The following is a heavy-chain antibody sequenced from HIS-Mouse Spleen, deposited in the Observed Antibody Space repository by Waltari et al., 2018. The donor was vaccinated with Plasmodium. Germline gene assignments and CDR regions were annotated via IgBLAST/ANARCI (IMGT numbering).Heavy chain of an antibody. Sequence: QVQLVQSGAEVKKPGASVKVSCKASGYTFTGYYMHWVRQSPGQGLEWMGWSKLNSGVKNYAQKVQGRVTRTRDTSISTAYMELSRLRSDDTAVYYCARVLGYKAAAGTFVEYFQHWGQGTLVTVSS. V-gene: IGHV1-2*02. D-gene: IGHD6-13*01. CDR3: ARVLGYKAAAGTFVEYFQH. CDR1: GYTFTGYY. CDR2: SKLNSGVK. J-gene: IGHJ1*01.